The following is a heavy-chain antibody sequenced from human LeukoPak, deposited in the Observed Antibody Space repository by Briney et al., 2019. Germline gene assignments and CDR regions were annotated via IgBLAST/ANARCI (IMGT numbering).Heavy chain of an antibody. Sequence: GGSLRLSCAASGFSFSSYAMSWVRQAPGKGLEWVSGINGRGDSTVYADSVKGRFTISRDNTKNTLNLQMNSLRDEDTAIYYCARDSSHYLGSSDYWGQGTLVTVSS. CDR2: INGRGDST. CDR3: ARDSSHYLGSSDY. CDR1: GFSFSSYA. J-gene: IGHJ4*02. V-gene: IGHV3-23*01. D-gene: IGHD6-6*01.